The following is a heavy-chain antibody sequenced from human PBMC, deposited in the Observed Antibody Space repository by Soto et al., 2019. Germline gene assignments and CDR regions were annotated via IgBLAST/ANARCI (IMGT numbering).Heavy chain of an antibody. Sequence: PGGSLRLSCAASGFTFSSYAMSWVRQAPGKGLEWVSAISGSGGSTYYADSVKGRFTISRDNSKNTLYLQMNSLRAEDTAVYYCAKVGPWSPWGGAEYFQHWGQGTLVTVSS. D-gene: IGHD3-10*01. J-gene: IGHJ1*01. CDR2: ISGSGGST. V-gene: IGHV3-23*01. CDR1: GFTFSSYA. CDR3: AKVGPWSPWGGAEYFQH.